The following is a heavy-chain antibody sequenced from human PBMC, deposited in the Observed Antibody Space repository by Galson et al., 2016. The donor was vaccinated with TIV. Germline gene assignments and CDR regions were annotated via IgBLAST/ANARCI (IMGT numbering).Heavy chain of an antibody. V-gene: IGHV1-2*06. CDR2: IIPNSGGT. CDR3: AKDLED. CDR1: GYTFSGYN. Sequence: SVKASCKASGYTFSGYNLHWVRQAPGQGLEWMGRIIPNSGGTNYAQKFQGRTTMTRDTSINTTYMELRRLRSDDTAIYYCAKDLEDWGQGTLVSVSS. J-gene: IGHJ4*02.